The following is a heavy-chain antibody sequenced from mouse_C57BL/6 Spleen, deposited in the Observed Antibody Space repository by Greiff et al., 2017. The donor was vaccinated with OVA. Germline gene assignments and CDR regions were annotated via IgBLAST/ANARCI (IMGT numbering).Heavy chain of an antibody. J-gene: IGHJ2*01. D-gene: IGHD1-1*01. CDR2: IDPSDSYT. CDR3: ASGLLRFHFDY. Sequence: QVQLQQPGAELVMPGASVKLSCKASGYTFTSYWMHWVKQRPGQGLEWIGEIDPSDSYTNYNQKFKGKSTLTVDKSSSTAYMQLSSLTSEDSAVYYCASGLLRFHFDYWGQGTTLTVSS. V-gene: IGHV1-69*01. CDR1: GYTFTSYW.